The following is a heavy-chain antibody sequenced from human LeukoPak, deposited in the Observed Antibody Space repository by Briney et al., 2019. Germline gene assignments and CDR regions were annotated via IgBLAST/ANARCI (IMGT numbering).Heavy chain of an antibody. V-gene: IGHV7-4-1*02. Sequence: ASVNVSCKASGYTFSHYAVTWVRQAPGQGLEWMGWINTNTGNRMYAQGFTGRFVFSLDTSVNTAYLEISSLKAEDTAVYYCARGSGGGYWFDSWGQGTLVTVSS. CDR3: ARGSGGGYWFDS. CDR2: INTNTGNR. D-gene: IGHD3-10*01. CDR1: GYTFSHYA. J-gene: IGHJ5*01.